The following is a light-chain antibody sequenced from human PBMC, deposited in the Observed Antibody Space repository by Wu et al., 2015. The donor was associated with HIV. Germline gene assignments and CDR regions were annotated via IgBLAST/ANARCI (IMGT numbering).Light chain of an antibody. J-gene: IGKJ5*01. Sequence: EIVLTQSPAILSLSPGERATLSCWASQSVRSYLAWYQQRPGQSPRLLIYSASNRAPGIPARFSGRGSGTDFTLTISSLEPEDFAVYYCQQRENWPITFGQGRLEIK. V-gene: IGKV3-11*01. CDR1: QSVRSY. CDR3: QQRENWPIT. CDR2: SAS.